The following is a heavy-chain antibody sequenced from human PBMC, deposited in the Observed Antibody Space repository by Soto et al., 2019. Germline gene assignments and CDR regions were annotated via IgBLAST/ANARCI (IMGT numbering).Heavy chain of an antibody. Sequence: KPSETLSLTCTVSGGSISGHSWIWIRQPAGKGLEWIGHIYPSGSTSYNPSLRSRVTMSLDTFSNQIFLNLTSVTAADTAVFYCVRGRSYSVYDFWGPGTLVTVSS. CDR3: VRGRSYSVYDF. V-gene: IGHV4-4*07. J-gene: IGHJ4*02. CDR2: IYPSGST. CDR1: GGSISGHS. D-gene: IGHD5-12*01.